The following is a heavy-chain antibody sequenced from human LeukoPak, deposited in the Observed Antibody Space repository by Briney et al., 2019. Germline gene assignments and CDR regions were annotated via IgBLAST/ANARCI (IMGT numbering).Heavy chain of an antibody. CDR1: GGSISSYY. Sequence: SETLSLTCTVPGGSISSYYWSWIRQPAGKGLEWIGRIYTSGSTNYNPSLKSRVTISVDTSKNQFSLKLSSVTAADTAVYYCARERNDYVWGSYLTYYMDVWGKGTTVTVSS. V-gene: IGHV4-4*07. J-gene: IGHJ6*03. D-gene: IGHD3-16*02. CDR2: IYTSGST. CDR3: ARERNDYVWGSYLTYYMDV.